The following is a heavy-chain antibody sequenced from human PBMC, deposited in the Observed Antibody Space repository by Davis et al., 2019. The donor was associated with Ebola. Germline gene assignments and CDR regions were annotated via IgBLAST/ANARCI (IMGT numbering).Heavy chain of an antibody. J-gene: IGHJ6*02. D-gene: IGHD3-3*01. Sequence: SETLSLTCTVSGGSISSGDYYWSWIRQPLGKGLEWIGYIYYSGSTYYNPSLKSRVTISVDTSKNQFSLKLSSVTAADTAVYYCARGYYDFWTLVGMDVWGQGTTVTVSS. CDR3: ARGYYDFWTLVGMDV. V-gene: IGHV4-30-4*02. CDR1: GGSISSGDYY. CDR2: IYYSGST.